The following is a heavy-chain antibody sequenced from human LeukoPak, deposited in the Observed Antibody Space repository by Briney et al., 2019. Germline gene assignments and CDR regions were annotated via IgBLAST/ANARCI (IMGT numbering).Heavy chain of an antibody. J-gene: IGHJ4*02. D-gene: IGHD3-22*01. V-gene: IGHV4-34*01. CDR2: INHRGST. Sequence: PSETLSLTRAIYGGSFSGYYWSWIRQPPGKGLECIGEINHRGSTNYNPSLKRRVTISVDTSRNSFSLELSSVTAADTAVYYCARVTGYMIEDYFDYWGQGTLVTVSS. CDR3: ARVTGYMIEDYFDY. CDR1: GGSFSGYY.